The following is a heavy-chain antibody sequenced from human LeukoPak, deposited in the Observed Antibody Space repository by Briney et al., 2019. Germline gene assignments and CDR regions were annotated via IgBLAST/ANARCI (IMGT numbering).Heavy chain of an antibody. J-gene: IGHJ5*02. CDR3: ASPGYCSSTSCQRGLYNWFDP. Sequence: QSGGSLRLSCAASGFTFSSYAMSWVRQAPGKGLEWVSAISGSGGSTYYADSVKGRFTISRDNSKNTLYLQMNSLRAEGTAVYYCASPGYCSSTSCQRGLYNWFDPWGQGTLVTVSS. CDR2: ISGSGGST. D-gene: IGHD2-2*01. V-gene: IGHV3-23*01. CDR1: GFTFSSYA.